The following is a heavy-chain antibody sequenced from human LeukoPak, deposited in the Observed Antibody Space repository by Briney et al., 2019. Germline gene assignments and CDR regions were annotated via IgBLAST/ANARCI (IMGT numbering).Heavy chain of an antibody. CDR1: GGSISSYY. CDR2: IYYSGST. Sequence: SETLSLTCTVSGGSISSYYWSWIRQPPGKGLEWIGYIYYSGSTNYNPSLKSRVTISVDTSKNQFSLKLSSVTAADTAVYYCARDMEYYYDSRDAFDIWAKGQWLPSLQ. D-gene: IGHD3-22*01. CDR3: ARDMEYYYDSRDAFDI. J-gene: IGHJ3*02. V-gene: IGHV4-59*12.